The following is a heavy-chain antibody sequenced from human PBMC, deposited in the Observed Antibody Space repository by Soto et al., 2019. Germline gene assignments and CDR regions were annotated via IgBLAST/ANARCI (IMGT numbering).Heavy chain of an antibody. CDR1: GFTFSSYG. Sequence: QVQLVESGGGVVQPGRSLRLSCAASGFTFSSYGMHWVRQAPGKGLEWVAVISYDGSTKYYADSVKGRFTISRDNSKNTLYLQRNSLRAEDTAVYYCARSPYSVSYLAYFDYWGQGTLVTVSS. CDR2: ISYDGSTK. V-gene: IGHV3-30*03. CDR3: ARSPYSVSYLAYFDY. D-gene: IGHD1-26*01. J-gene: IGHJ4*02.